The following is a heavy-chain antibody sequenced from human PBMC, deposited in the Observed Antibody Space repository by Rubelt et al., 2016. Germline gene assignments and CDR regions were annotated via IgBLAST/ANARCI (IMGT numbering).Heavy chain of an antibody. J-gene: IGHJ4*02. CDR2: IYYSGST. D-gene: IGHD3-10*01. CDR1: GGSISSYY. CDR3: ARDRWCGELSFDY. Sequence: QLQLQESGPGLVKPSGTLSLTCTVSGGSISSYYWSWIRQPPGKGLEWIGYIYYSGSTNYNPSLKSRVTISVDTSKNQFSLKLSSVTAADTAVYYCARDRWCGELSFDYWGQGTLVTVSS. V-gene: IGHV4-59*12.